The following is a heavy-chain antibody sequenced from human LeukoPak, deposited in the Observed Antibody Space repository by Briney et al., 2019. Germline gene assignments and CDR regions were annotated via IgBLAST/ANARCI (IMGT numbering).Heavy chain of an antibody. Sequence: GGSLRLSCAASGFTFTNAWMSWVRQAPGKGLEWVGRIKSQTHGGTTDHAAPVKGRFTISRDDSKDTLYLQMNILKIEDTAVYYCTTDDIIVVAAGRTYKYLDPWGQGTLVTVSS. D-gene: IGHD2-2*01. CDR1: GFTFTNAW. V-gene: IGHV3-15*01. CDR2: IKSQTHGGTT. CDR3: TTDDIIVVAAGRTYKYLDP. J-gene: IGHJ5*02.